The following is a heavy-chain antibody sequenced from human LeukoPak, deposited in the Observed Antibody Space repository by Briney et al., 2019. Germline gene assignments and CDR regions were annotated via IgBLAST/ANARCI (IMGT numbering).Heavy chain of an antibody. CDR1: GYTFTNYH. CDR2: INPSGGST. V-gene: IGHV1-46*01. J-gene: IGHJ5*02. D-gene: IGHD3-3*01. CDR3: ASFNYDFWSGYYQNWFDP. Sequence: ASVKVSCKASGYTFTNYHMNWVRQAPGQGLEWMGIINPSGGSTTNAQKFQGRVIMTRDMSTSTAYMELSSLRSEDTAVYYCASFNYDFWSGYYQNWFDPWGQGTLVTVSS.